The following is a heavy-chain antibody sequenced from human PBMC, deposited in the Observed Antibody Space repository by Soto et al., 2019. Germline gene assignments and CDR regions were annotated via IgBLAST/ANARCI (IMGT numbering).Heavy chain of an antibody. Sequence: QVQLQQWGAGLLKPSETLSLTCAVYGGSFSGYYWTWIRQPPGTGLEWIGEINHSGSTNYNPSLKSRVTISVSTAKNPFSLKLTSVTAADTAVDYCARNKITGLFDYWGQGTLVTVSS. V-gene: IGHV4-34*01. CDR2: INHSGST. D-gene: IGHD2-8*02. CDR1: GGSFSGYY. J-gene: IGHJ4*02. CDR3: ARNKITGLFDY.